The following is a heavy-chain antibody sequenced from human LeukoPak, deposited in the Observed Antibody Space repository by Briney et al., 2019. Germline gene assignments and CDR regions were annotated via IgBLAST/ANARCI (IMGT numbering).Heavy chain of an antibody. D-gene: IGHD6-13*01. CDR3: ARDETPYSSSSAGFDP. V-gene: IGHV3-21*01. J-gene: IGHJ5*02. CDR1: GGSINSYY. CDR2: ISGSGGST. Sequence: ETLSLTCTVSGGSINSYYWSWVRQAPGKGLEWVSAISGSGGSTYYADSVKGRFTISRDNAKNSLYLQMNSLRAEDTAVYYCARDETPYSSSSAGFDPWGQGTLVTVSS.